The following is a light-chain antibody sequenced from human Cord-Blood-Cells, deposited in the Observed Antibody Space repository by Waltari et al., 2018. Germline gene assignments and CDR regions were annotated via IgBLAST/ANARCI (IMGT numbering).Light chain of an antibody. Sequence: NFMLTQPHSVSESPGKTVTISCTRSSGSIASNYVQWYQQRPGSAPTTVIYEDNQRPSGVPARFSGSIDRSSNSASLTISGLKTEDEADYYCQSYDSSNLWVFGGGTKLTVL. CDR2: EDN. V-gene: IGLV6-57*03. CDR3: QSYDSSNLWV. J-gene: IGLJ3*02. CDR1: SGSIASNY.